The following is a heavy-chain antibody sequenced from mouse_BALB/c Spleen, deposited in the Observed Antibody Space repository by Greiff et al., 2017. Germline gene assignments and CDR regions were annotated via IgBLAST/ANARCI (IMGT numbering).Heavy chain of an antibody. V-gene: IGHV14-4*02. Sequence: EVQLQQSGAELVRSGASVKLSCTASGFNIKDYYMHWVKQRPEQGLEWIGWIDPENGDTEYAPKFQGKATMTADTSSNTAYLQLSSLTSEDTAVYYCTSLDSSGYGCAYWGQGTLVTVSA. CDR2: IDPENGDT. J-gene: IGHJ3*01. D-gene: IGHD3-2*01. CDR3: TSLDSSGYGCAY. CDR1: GFNIKDYY.